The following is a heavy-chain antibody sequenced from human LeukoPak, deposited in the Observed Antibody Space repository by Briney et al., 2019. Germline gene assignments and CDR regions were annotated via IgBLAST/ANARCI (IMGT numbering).Heavy chain of an antibody. D-gene: IGHD3-3*01. Sequence: ASVKISCKVSGYTFTDYYMHWVQQAPGKGLEWMGLVDPEDGETIYAEKFQGRVTITAETSTGTAYMELSSLRSEDTAVYYCATGARVTIFGVVIPPFDYWGQGTLVTVSS. CDR1: GYTFTDYY. CDR3: ATGARVTIFGVVIPPFDY. CDR2: VDPEDGET. J-gene: IGHJ4*02. V-gene: IGHV1-69-2*01.